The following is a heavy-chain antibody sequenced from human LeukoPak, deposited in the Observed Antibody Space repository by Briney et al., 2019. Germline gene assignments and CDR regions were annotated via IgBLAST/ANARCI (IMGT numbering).Heavy chain of an antibody. V-gene: IGHV4-59*08. J-gene: IGHJ4*02. CDR2: IYYSGNT. CDR1: GGSISSYY. CDR3: ARSGSYGGHFDN. Sequence: PSETLSLTCTVSGGSISSYYWSWIRQPPGKGLEWIGYIYYSGNTNYNPSLKSRVTILVDTSKNQFSLKLTSVTAADTAVYYCARSGSYGGHFDNWGQGTLVTVSS. D-gene: IGHD1-26*01.